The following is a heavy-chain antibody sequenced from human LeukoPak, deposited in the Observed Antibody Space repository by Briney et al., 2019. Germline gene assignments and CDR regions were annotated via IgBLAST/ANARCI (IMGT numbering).Heavy chain of an antibody. J-gene: IGHJ4*02. CDR1: GYSFTSCW. CDR2: IYPGDSDT. CDR3: ARHFPYYDSSGYPDY. D-gene: IGHD3-22*01. V-gene: IGHV5-51*01. Sequence: GESLKISCKGSGYSFTSCWIGWVRQMPGKGLEWMGIIYPGDSDTRYSPSFQGQVTISADKSISTAYLQWSSLKASDTAMYYCARHFPYYDSSGYPDYWGQGTLVTVSS.